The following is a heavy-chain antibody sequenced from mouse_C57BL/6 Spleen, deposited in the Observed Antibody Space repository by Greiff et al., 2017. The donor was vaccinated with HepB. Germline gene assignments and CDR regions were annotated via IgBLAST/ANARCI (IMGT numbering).Heavy chain of an antibody. J-gene: IGHJ2*01. CDR2: IDPSDSET. CDR1: GYTFTSYW. CDR3: ARGYDYDGSDYFDY. D-gene: IGHD2-4*01. Sequence: QVQLQQSGAELVRPGSSVKLSCKASGYTFTSYWMHWVKQRPIQGLEWIGNIDPSDSETHYNQKFKDKATLTVDKSSSTAYMQLSSLTSEDSAVYYCARGYDYDGSDYFDYWGQGTTLTVSS. V-gene: IGHV1-52*01.